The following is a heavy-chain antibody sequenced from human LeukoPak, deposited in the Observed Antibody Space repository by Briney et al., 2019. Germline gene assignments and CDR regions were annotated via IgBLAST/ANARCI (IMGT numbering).Heavy chain of an antibody. CDR1: GFTFSSYG. CDR3: AREGVHGAFDI. D-gene: IGHD4/OR15-4a*01. J-gene: IGHJ3*02. Sequence: GGSLRLSCVASGFTFSSYGMHWVRQAPGKGLEWVAVIWYDGSNKYYADSVKGRFTISRDNSKNTLYLQMNSLRAEDTAVYYCAREGVHGAFDIWGQGTMVTVSS. CDR2: IWYDGSNK. V-gene: IGHV3-33*08.